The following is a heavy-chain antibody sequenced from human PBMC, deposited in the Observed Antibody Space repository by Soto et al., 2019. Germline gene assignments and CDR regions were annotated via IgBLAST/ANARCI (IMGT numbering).Heavy chain of an antibody. J-gene: IGHJ6*02. CDR3: AKDIWVRGVTWMDV. Sequence: QVQLVESGGGVVQPGRSLRLSCAASGFTFSSYGMHWVRQAPGKGLEWVAVISYDGSNKYYADSVKGRFTISRDNSKNTLYLQMNSLRAEDTAVYYCAKDIWVRGVTWMDVWGQGTTVTVSS. CDR1: GFTFSSYG. D-gene: IGHD3-10*01. V-gene: IGHV3-30*18. CDR2: ISYDGSNK.